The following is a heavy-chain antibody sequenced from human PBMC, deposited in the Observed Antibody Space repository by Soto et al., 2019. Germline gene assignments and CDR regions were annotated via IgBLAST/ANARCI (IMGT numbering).Heavy chain of an antibody. D-gene: IGHD2-2*01. Sequence: EVQLLESGGGLVQPGGSQRLSCVASGLTFSRYIMTWVRQAPGKGLEWVSTINSNGGSTYYADSVKGRFTISRDNSKNSLYLQMNGLRAEDTAVYFCARVPDLDYCSRTSCLYYFDYWGQGALVTVSS. CDR2: INSNGGST. J-gene: IGHJ4*02. CDR1: GLTFSRYI. CDR3: ARVPDLDYCSRTSCLYYFDY. V-gene: IGHV3-23*01.